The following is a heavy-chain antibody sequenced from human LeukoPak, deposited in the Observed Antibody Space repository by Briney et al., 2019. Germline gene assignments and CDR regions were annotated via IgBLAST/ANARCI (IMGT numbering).Heavy chain of an antibody. CDR2: IGSSGTTT. J-gene: IGHJ6*03. Sequence: GGPLRLSCAASGFTFSIYSMNWVRQAPGRGLEWLSYIGSSGTTTYYADSVKGRFTISRDNSKNTLYLQMNSLRAEDTAVYYCAKDKEVGPYSSSSGVFYYYYYYMDVWGKGTTVTVSS. D-gene: IGHD6-6*01. CDR3: AKDKEVGPYSSSSGVFYYYYYYMDV. CDR1: GFTFSIYS. V-gene: IGHV3-48*01.